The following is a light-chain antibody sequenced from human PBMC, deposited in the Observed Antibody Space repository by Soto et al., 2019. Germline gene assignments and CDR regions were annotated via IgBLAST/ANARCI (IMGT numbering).Light chain of an antibody. V-gene: IGKV4-1*01. CDR1: QSVLYSSNNNNY. CDR2: WSS. J-gene: IGKJ3*01. Sequence: DIVMTQSPDPLAVSLGERATINCKSSQSVLYSSNNNNYLAWYQQKPGQPPRLLIYWSSTREPGVPDRFSGSGSGTDFTLTISSLQAEDVAVYYCQQYYSTPPVTFGPGTKVDIK. CDR3: QQYYSTPPVT.